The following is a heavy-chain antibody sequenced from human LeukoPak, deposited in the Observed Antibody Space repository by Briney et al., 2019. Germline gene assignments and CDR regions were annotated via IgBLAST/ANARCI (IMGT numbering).Heavy chain of an antibody. Sequence: PSETLSLTCTVSGGSISSGGYYWSWIRQHPGKGLEWIGYIYYSGSTYYNPSLKSRVTISVDTSKNQFSLKLSSVTAADTAVYYCARVARYNWNYVSWFGPWGQGTLVTVSS. V-gene: IGHV4-31*03. CDR1: GGSISSGGYY. CDR2: IYYSGST. D-gene: IGHD1-7*01. J-gene: IGHJ5*02. CDR3: ARVARYNWNYVSWFGP.